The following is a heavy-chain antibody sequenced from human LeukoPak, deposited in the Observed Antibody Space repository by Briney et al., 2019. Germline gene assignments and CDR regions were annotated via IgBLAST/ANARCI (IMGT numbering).Heavy chain of an antibody. CDR2: IYYSGST. D-gene: IGHD2/OR15-2a*01. J-gene: IGHJ2*01. V-gene: IGHV4-59*01. CDR3: ARGITFDMNYWTFDL. CDR1: GGSISSYY. Sequence: SETLSLTCTVSGGSISSYYWSWIRQPPGKGLEWIGNIYYSGSTNYNPSLKSRVTISVDTSKNQFSLKVSSVTAADTAVYYCARGITFDMNYWTFDLWGRGTLVTVSS.